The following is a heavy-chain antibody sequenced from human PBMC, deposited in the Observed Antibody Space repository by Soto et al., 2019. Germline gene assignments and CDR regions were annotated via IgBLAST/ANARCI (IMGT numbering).Heavy chain of an antibody. CDR1: GFTFSSYA. CDR2: ISSNGDST. V-gene: IGHV3-64D*08. J-gene: IGHJ6*03. CDR3: ARDVYYSDFRYYHYLMNF. Sequence: PGGSLRLSCSASGFTFSSYALHWVRQSPGKGLEYVSAISSNGDSTYYADSVKGRFTISRDNSKNTLYLQMSSLRVEDTAVYYCARDVYYSDFRYYHYLMNFWGEGTSVTVSS. D-gene: IGHD4-17*01.